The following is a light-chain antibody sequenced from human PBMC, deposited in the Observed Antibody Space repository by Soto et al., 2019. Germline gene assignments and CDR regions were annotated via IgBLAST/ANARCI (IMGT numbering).Light chain of an antibody. CDR1: SSDVGRYNY. Sequence: SALTQPRSVSGSPGQSVTVSCTGTSSDVGRYNYVSWYQHHPGKAPKLMIYDVSARPSGVPDRFSGSKSGNTASLTISGLQAEDEAEYYCCSYAGTYIEVFGTGTKVTVL. CDR3: CSYAGTYIEV. J-gene: IGLJ1*01. V-gene: IGLV2-11*01. CDR2: DVS.